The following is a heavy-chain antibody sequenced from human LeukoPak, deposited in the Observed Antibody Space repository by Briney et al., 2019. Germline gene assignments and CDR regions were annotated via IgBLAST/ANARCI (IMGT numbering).Heavy chain of an antibody. CDR3: AKDSTEDYSNFDY. D-gene: IGHD4-4*01. Sequence: GRSLRLSCAASGFTFDDYAMHWVRQAPGKGLEWVSGISWNSGSIGYADSVRGRFTTSRDNAKNSLYLQMNSLRAEDTALYYCAKDSTEDYSNFDYWGQGTLVTVSS. CDR2: ISWNSGSI. J-gene: IGHJ4*02. V-gene: IGHV3-9*01. CDR1: GFTFDDYA.